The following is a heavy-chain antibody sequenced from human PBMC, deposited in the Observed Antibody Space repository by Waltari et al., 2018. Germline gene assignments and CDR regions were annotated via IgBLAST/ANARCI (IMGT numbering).Heavy chain of an antibody. CDR1: EFIFSHYG. Sequence: EVRLVESGGGLVRPGWSLKLPCAASEFIFSHYGMNWVRQAPGKGLEWVSSISSSGRYVYYADSVKGRFTISRDDSKNSLYLQMNSLRAEDAAVYYCARGMTSVTRGDYFDYWGQGTLVTVSS. V-gene: IGHV3-21*01. D-gene: IGHD4-17*01. CDR3: ARGMTSVTRGDYFDY. J-gene: IGHJ4*02. CDR2: ISSSGRYV.